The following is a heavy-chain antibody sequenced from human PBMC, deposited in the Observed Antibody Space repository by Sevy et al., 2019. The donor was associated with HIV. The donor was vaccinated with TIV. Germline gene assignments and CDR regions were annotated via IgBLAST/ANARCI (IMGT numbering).Heavy chain of an antibody. Sequence: GGSLRLSCAASGFTFSNYDMNWVRQAPGKGLEWVSYISSRSSYRKYADSLKGRVTISRDNANNSLVLQMNSLRAEDTAVYYCARALDYYDSGGLYYWGQGALVTVSS. J-gene: IGHJ4*02. CDR1: GFTFSNYD. CDR2: ISSRSSYR. V-gene: IGHV3-21*01. CDR3: ARALDYYDSGGLYY. D-gene: IGHD3-22*01.